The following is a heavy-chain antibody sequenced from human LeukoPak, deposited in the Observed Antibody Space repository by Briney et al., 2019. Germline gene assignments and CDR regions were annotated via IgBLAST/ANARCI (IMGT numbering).Heavy chain of an antibody. CDR3: ARAGFIVVVTAIAFDI. D-gene: IGHD2-21*02. J-gene: IGHJ3*02. Sequence: PSETLSLTCTVSGGSLSSSSYYWGWIRQPPGKGLEWFGSIYYSGSTYYNPSLKSRVTISVDTSKNQFSLKLSSVTAADTAVYYCARAGFIVVVTAIAFDIWGQGTMVTVSS. CDR1: GGSLSSSSYY. V-gene: IGHV4-39*01. CDR2: IYYSGST.